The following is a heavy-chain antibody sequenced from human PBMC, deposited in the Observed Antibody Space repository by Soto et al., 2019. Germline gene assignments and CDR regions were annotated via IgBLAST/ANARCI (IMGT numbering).Heavy chain of an antibody. V-gene: IGHV1-69*13. J-gene: IGHJ6*02. D-gene: IGHD3-3*01. CDR2: ILPLFAAA. CDR3: ARDRERFLEWLYSIYGPFYYGMDV. Sequence: AAVKVSCKASGGTFGGYGLSWMRQAPGQGLEWMGGILPLFAAANYTQKFQGRVTISAEESASAAYLELHSLRSDDTAVYYCARDRERFLEWLYSIYGPFYYGMDVWGQGTTVTVS. CDR1: GGTFGGYG.